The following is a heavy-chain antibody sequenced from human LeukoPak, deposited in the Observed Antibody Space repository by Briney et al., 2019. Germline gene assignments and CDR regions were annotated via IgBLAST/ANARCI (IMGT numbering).Heavy chain of an antibody. J-gene: IGHJ3*02. CDR3: ARNGRTPPNPYRRGAFGI. CDR2: IKQDGSEK. V-gene: IGHV3-7*01. Sequence: GGSLRLSCAASGFTFSSYWMSWVRQAPGKGLEWVANIKQDGSEKYYVDSVKGRFTISRDNAKNSLYLQMNSLRAEDTAVYYCARNGRTPPNPYRRGAFGIWGQGTMVTVSS. D-gene: IGHD1-26*01. CDR1: GFTFSSYW.